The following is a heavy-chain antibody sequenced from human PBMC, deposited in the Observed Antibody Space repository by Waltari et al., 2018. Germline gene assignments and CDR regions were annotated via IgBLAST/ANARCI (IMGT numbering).Heavy chain of an antibody. V-gene: IGHV1-2*06. D-gene: IGHD6-13*01. CDR1: GYTFTGYY. Sequence: QVQLVQSGAEVKKPGASVKVSCKASGYTFTGYYMHWVRQAPGQGLEWMGRINPNRGGTNYAQKFQGRVTMTRDTSISTAYMELSRLRSDDTAVYYCARLPTAAGTQGTDYWGQGTLVTVSS. J-gene: IGHJ4*02. CDR2: INPNRGGT. CDR3: ARLPTAAGTQGTDY.